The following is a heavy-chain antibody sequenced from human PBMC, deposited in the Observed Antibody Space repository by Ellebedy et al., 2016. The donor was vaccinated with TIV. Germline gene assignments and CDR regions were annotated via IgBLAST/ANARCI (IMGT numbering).Heavy chain of an antibody. CDR1: GYTFTSYR. V-gene: IGHV5-51*01. CDR3: ARAYDILTPEKYHVDY. D-gene: IGHD3-9*01. J-gene: IGHJ4*02. CDR2: IYAADSDI. Sequence: GESLKISCTASGYTFTSYRIGWVRQMPGKGLEWMRIIYAADSDIRYSPSFQGQVTISADKSINTAYLQWSSLKASDTAMYYCARAYDILTPEKYHVDYWGQGTLVTVSS.